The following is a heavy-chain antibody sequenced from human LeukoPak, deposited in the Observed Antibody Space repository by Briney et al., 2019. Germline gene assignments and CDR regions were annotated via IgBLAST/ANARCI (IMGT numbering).Heavy chain of an antibody. V-gene: IGHV3-23*01. CDR2: ISGSGGST. Sequence: GGSLRLSCAASGFTFSSYAMSWVRQAPGKGLEWVSAISGSGGSTYYADSAKGRFTISRDNSKNTLYLQMNSLRAEDTAVYYCAKGYDSSPYFDYWGQGTLVTVSS. CDR1: GFTFSSYA. D-gene: IGHD3-22*01. J-gene: IGHJ4*02. CDR3: AKGYDSSPYFDY.